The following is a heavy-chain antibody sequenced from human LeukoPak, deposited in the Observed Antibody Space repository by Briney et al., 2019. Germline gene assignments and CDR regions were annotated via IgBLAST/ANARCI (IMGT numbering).Heavy chain of an antibody. V-gene: IGHV3-64*01. CDR2: ISSNGRST. Sequence: GGSLRLSCAASGFTFSIYALHWVRQAPGKGLEYVSTISSNGRSTYYATSVKGRFTISRDNPKNTLYLQMGSLRVEDMAVYYCARGGAYDSSDYSYDYWGQGTLVTVSS. CDR3: ARGGAYDSSDYSYDY. D-gene: IGHD3-22*01. CDR1: GFTFSIYA. J-gene: IGHJ4*02.